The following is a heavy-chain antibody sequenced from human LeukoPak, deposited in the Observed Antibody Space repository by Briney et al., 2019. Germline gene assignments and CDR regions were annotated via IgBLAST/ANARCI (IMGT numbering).Heavy chain of an antibody. D-gene: IGHD3-22*01. CDR3: ARDLPYYYDSSGTSGAFDI. J-gene: IGHJ3*02. Sequence: PGGSLRLSCAASGFTFTGFFMSWLRQAPGKGLEWVSGISGSGGSTAYADSVKGRFTIFRDNSKSTLYLQMNSLRAEDTAVYYCARDLPYYYDSSGTSGAFDIWGQGTMVTVSS. CDR2: ISGSGGST. CDR1: GFTFTGFF. V-gene: IGHV3-23*01.